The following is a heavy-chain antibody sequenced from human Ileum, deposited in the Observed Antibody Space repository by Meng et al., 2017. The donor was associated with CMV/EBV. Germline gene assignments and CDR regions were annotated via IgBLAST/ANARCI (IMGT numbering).Heavy chain of an antibody. CDR3: ATFDFWSNYPLYY. D-gene: IGHD3-3*01. J-gene: IGHJ4*02. Sequence: VQLVQSGAEVKKSGAPVKVSCKVSGHSLSDLSMHWVRQAPGKGLEWMGGFNAEDAETVYAQKFQDRLTMTKDTSTDTAYMELNSLRSEDTAVYYCATFDFWSNYPLYYWGRGTLVTVSS. CDR2: FNAEDAET. V-gene: IGHV1-24*01. CDR1: GHSLSDLS.